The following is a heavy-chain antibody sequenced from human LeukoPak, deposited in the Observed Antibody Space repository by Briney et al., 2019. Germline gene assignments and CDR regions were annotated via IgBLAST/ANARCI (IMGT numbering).Heavy chain of an antibody. CDR2: FDPEDGET. Sequence: GASVKVSCKVSGYTLTELSMHWVRQAPGKGLEWMGGFDPEDGETIYAQKFQGRVTMTEDTSTDTAYVELSSLGSEDTAVYYCATDLITGAHGHYWGQGTLVTVSS. CDR1: GYTLTELS. CDR3: ATDLITGAHGHY. V-gene: IGHV1-24*01. D-gene: IGHD1-14*01. J-gene: IGHJ4*02.